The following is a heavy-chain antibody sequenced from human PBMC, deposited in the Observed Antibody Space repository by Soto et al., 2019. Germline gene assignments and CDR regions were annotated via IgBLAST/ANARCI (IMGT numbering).Heavy chain of an antibody. CDR2: IWYDGSNK. CDR3: ASEYCSGGSGYSYGMDV. CDR1: GFTFSHYG. V-gene: IGHV3-33*01. Sequence: QVQLVESGGGVVQPGRSLRLSCAASGFTFSHYGMHWVRQAPGKGLEWVAVIWYDGSNKYYADSVKGRFTISRDNSKNALYLQMNSLRAEDTAVYYCASEYCSGGSGYSYGMDVWGQGTTVTVSS. J-gene: IGHJ6*02. D-gene: IGHD2-15*01.